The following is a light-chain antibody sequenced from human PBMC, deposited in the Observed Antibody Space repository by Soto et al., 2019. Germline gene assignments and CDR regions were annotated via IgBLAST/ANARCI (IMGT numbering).Light chain of an antibody. Sequence: QSVLTQPASVSGSPGQSITISCTGTSSDVGGYNYVSWYQQHPGKAPKLMIYEVSNRPSGVSNRFSGSKSGNTASQTISGLQAEDEADYYCSSYTSSSTPLVFGTGTKVTVL. V-gene: IGLV2-14*01. CDR1: SSDVGGYNY. CDR2: EVS. J-gene: IGLJ1*01. CDR3: SSYTSSSTPLV.